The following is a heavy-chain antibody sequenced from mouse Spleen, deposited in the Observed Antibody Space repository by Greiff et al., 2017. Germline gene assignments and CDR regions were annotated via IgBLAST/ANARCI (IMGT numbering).Heavy chain of an antibody. Sequence: VKLMESGPGLVAPSQSLSITCTVSGFSLTSYGVHWVRQPPGKGLEWLVVIWSDGSTTYNSALKSRLSISKDNSKSQVFLKMNSLQTDDTAMYYCASQAYYSNYGAMDYWGQGTSVTVSS. J-gene: IGHJ4*01. CDR2: IWSDGST. D-gene: IGHD2-5*01. V-gene: IGHV2-6*03. CDR3: ASQAYYSNYGAMDY. CDR1: GFSLTSYG.